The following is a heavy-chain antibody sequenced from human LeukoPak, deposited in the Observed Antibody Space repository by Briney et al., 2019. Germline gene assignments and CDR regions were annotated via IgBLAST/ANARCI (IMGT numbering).Heavy chain of an antibody. CDR3: ARDDSGAFDI. CDR1: GGSISSGGYY. V-gene: IGHV4-61*02. Sequence: SETLSLTCTVSGGSISSGGYYWSWIRQPAGKGLEWIGRIYTSGSTNYNPSLKSRVTISVDRSKNQFSLKLSSVTAADTAVYYCARDDSGAFDIWGQGTMVTVSS. CDR2: IYTSGST. J-gene: IGHJ3*02.